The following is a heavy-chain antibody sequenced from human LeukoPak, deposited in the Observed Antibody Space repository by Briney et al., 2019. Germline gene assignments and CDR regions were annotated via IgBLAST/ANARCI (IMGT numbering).Heavy chain of an antibody. CDR3: ARDRNMVRGVIAY. CDR2: ISPKSGGT. D-gene: IGHD3-10*01. CDR1: ESTFTGDY. V-gene: IGHV1-2*02. Sequence: ASVNVSCKASESTFTGDYMHWLRQPRGQGLEWMGWISPKSGGTNYAQKFQGRVTMTTDKSISTAYMELSRLTSDDTAVYYCARDRNMVRGVIAYWGQGTLATVSS. J-gene: IGHJ4*02.